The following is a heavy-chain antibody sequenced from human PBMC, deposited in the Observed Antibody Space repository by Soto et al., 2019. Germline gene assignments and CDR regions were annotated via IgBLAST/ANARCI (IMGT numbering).Heavy chain of an antibody. CDR3: AKKTMYYYDSSGYYSSSAFDI. D-gene: IGHD3-22*01. CDR1: GFTFSSYG. J-gene: IGHJ3*02. V-gene: IGHV3-30*18. Sequence: VQLVESGGGVVQPGRSLRLSCAASGFTFSSYGMHWVRQAPGKGLEWVAVISYDGSNKYYADSVKGRFTISRDNSKNTLYLQMNSLRAEDTDVYYCAKKTMYYYDSSGYYSSSAFDIWGQGTMVTVSS. CDR2: ISYDGSNK.